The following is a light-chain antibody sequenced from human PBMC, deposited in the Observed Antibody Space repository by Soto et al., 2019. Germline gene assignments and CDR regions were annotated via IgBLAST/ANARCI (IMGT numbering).Light chain of an antibody. CDR2: FGS. V-gene: IGKV2-28*01. Sequence: DIVMTQSPLYLPVTPGEPASISCRSSQSLLHSNGYNYLDWYLQKPGQSPQLLIYFGSNRASGVADKFSGGGSGTDFTLRISRVEAEDVGVYYCMQPLQTPWTFGQGTKVDIK. CDR1: QSLLHSNGYNY. CDR3: MQPLQTPWT. J-gene: IGKJ1*01.